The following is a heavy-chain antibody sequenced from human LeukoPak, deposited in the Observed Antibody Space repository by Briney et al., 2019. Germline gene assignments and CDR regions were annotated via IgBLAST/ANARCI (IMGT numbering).Heavy chain of an antibody. D-gene: IGHD3-3*01. CDR1: GYSFTAYW. V-gene: IGHV5-51*01. Sequence: GESLKISCKGSGYSFTAYWIGWVRQMPGKGLEWMGIIYPGGSDTRYSPSFQGQVTISADKSISTAYVQWSSLKASDTAMYYCARVTFGVVNGNWFDPWGQGTLVTVSS. J-gene: IGHJ5*02. CDR2: IYPGGSDT. CDR3: ARVTFGVVNGNWFDP.